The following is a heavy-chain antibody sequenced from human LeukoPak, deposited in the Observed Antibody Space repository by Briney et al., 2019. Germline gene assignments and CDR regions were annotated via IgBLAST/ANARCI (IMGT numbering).Heavy chain of an antibody. D-gene: IGHD3-10*01. V-gene: IGHV3-30*18. CDR3: AKERDSSGTYFDY. CDR1: GFTFSTYG. Sequence: GGSLRLSCAASGFTFSTYGMHWVRQAPGKGLEWVAVISYDGNNKYYADSVKGRFTISRDNSKSTLFLQMNSLRAEDAAVYYCAKERDSSGTYFDYWGQGTLVTVSS. J-gene: IGHJ4*02. CDR2: ISYDGNNK.